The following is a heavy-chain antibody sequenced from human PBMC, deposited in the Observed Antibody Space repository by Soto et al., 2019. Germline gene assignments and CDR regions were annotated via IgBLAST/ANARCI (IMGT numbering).Heavy chain of an antibody. CDR1: GFSFSNYA. D-gene: IGHD6-19*01. V-gene: IGHV3-23*01. CDR3: ARDPDSSGWYYFQH. J-gene: IGHJ1*01. Sequence: GSLRLSCAASGFSFSNYAMTWVRQAPGRGLEWVSAISGSGDGGGTYYADSEKGRFTISRDNSKNTLYLQMNSLRAEDTAVYFCARDPDSSGWYYFQHWGQGTLVTVSS. CDR2: ISGSGDGGGT.